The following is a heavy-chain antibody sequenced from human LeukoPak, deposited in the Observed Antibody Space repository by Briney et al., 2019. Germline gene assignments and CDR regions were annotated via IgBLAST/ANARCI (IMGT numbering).Heavy chain of an antibody. D-gene: IGHD5-12*01. Sequence: GRSLRLSCAASGFSFSNYAIHWVRQAPGKGLEWVALISYDGGSKYYADSVKGRFTISRGNSKNTLYLQMNSLRAEDTAVYYCARVGIVANHGYDYWGQGTLVTVSS. V-gene: IGHV3-30-3*01. J-gene: IGHJ4*02. CDR3: ARVGIVANHGYDY. CDR2: ISYDGGSK. CDR1: GFSFSNYA.